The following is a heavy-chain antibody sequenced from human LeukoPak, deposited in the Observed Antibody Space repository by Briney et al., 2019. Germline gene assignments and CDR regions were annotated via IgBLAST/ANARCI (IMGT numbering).Heavy chain of an antibody. Sequence: GGSLRLSCAASGFTFSSYSMNWVRQAPGKELEWVSSISSSSSYIYYADSVKGRFTISRDNAKNSLYLQMNSLRAEDTAVYYCARALSNSSSSVWGQGTLVTVSS. CDR2: ISSSSSYI. D-gene: IGHD6-6*01. J-gene: IGHJ4*02. CDR1: GFTFSSYS. CDR3: ARALSNSSSSV. V-gene: IGHV3-21*01.